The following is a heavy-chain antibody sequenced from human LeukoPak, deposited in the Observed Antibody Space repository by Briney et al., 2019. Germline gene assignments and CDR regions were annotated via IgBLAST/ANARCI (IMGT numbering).Heavy chain of an antibody. CDR1: GFTFSSYG. CDR3: ARLGRYDYFIDY. CDR2: IWYDGSNK. J-gene: IGHJ4*02. V-gene: IGHV3-33*01. Sequence: PGGSLRLSCAASGFTFSSYGMHWVRQAPGKGLEWVAVIWYDGSNKYYADSVKGRFTISRDNSKNTLYLQMNSLRAEDTAVYYCARLGRYDYFIDYWGQGTLVTVSS. D-gene: IGHD3-16*01.